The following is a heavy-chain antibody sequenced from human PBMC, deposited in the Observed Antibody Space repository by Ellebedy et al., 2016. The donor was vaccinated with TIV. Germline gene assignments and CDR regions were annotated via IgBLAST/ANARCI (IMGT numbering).Heavy chain of an antibody. CDR1: GFTFSSYA. D-gene: IGHD6-13*01. CDR3: VRDRAIATLADPYFDS. CDR2: IKRDGSDK. Sequence: GESLKISCVASGFTFSSYAMCWVRQAPGKGLEWVAKIKRDGSDKYYVDSVKGRFTISRDNAKDSLILQMNSLRAEDTAVYYLVRDRAIATLADPYFDSWGQGTLVTVSS. V-gene: IGHV3-7*03. J-gene: IGHJ4*02.